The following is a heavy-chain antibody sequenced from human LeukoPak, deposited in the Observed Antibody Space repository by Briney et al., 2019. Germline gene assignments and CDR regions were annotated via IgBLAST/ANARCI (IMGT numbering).Heavy chain of an antibody. CDR3: AKAPSGGGYYDSSGYYEELDYGMDV. CDR2: ISWNSGSI. CDR1: GFTFDDYA. Sequence: GGSLRLSCAASGFTFDDYAMHWVRQAPGKGLEWVSGISWNSGSIGYADSVKGRFTISRDNAKNSLYLQMNSLRAEDTALCYCAKAPSGGGYYDSSGYYEELDYGMDVWGQGTTVTVSS. V-gene: IGHV3-9*01. J-gene: IGHJ6*02. D-gene: IGHD3-22*01.